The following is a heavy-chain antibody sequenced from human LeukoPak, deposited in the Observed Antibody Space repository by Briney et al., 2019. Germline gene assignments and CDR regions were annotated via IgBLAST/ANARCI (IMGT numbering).Heavy chain of an antibody. CDR2: VSYTGRT. J-gene: IGHJ3*01. D-gene: IGHD3-22*01. Sequence: SETLSLTCTVSGGSLSCHYWSWIRQPPGKRLVWIGYVSYTGRTKYNPSLQSRVTISIDTSKSQFSLKLTSVTSADTAVYSCARILGNDISDDPDTFDVWGQGAPVIVSS. CDR1: GGSLSCHY. V-gene: IGHV4-59*11. CDR3: ARILGNDISDDPDTFDV.